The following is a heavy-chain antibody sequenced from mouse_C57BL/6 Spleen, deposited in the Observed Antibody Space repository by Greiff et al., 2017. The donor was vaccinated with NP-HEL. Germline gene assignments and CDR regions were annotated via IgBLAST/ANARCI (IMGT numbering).Heavy chain of an antibody. V-gene: IGHV5-17*01. Sequence: EVHLVESGGGLVKPGGSLKLSCAASGFTFSDYGMHWVRQAPEKGLEWVAYISSGSSTIYYADTVKGRFTISRDNAKNTLFLQMTSLRSEDTAMYYCARDDYVAMDYWGQGTSVTVSS. CDR1: GFTFSDYG. CDR3: ARDDYVAMDY. J-gene: IGHJ4*01. CDR2: ISSGSSTI.